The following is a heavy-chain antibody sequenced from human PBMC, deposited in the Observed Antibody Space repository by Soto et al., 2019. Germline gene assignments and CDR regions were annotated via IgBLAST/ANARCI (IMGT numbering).Heavy chain of an antibody. D-gene: IGHD3-3*01. J-gene: IGHJ5*02. CDR1: GFTFSNAW. CDR2: IKSKTDGGTT. V-gene: IGHV3-15*07. CDR3: TTDGYYDFWSGYYKEEYWFDP. Sequence: GGSLRLSCAASGFTFSNAWMNWVRQAPGKGLEWVGRIKSKTDGGTTDYAAPVKGRFTISRDDSKNTLYLHMNSLKTEDTAVYYCTTDGYYDFWSGYYKEEYWFDPWGQGTLVTVSS.